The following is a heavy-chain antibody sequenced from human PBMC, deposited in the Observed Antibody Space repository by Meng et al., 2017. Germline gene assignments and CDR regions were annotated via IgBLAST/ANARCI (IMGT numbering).Heavy chain of an antibody. D-gene: IGHD6-19*01. Sequence: QVQLQESGPGRLQPSWTLSLTCVVSGGSISSVDWWSWVRQPPGKGLEWIGEIYHGGNTNYNPSLKSRVTISIDKSKNQFSLKLSSVTAADTAVYYCASWIYSCGWQWGQGTLVTVSS. CDR2: IYHGGNT. CDR1: GGSISSVDW. CDR3: ASWIYSCGWQ. J-gene: IGHJ4*02. V-gene: IGHV4/OR15-8*02.